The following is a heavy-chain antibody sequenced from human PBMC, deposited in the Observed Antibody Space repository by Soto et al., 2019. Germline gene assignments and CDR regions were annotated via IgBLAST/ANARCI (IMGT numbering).Heavy chain of an antibody. Sequence: EVQLLESGGGVVQPGGSLRLSCAVSGFTFSNYAVSWVRQAPGKGLEWVSAITGSADSTYYADSVKGRFTISRDNSKNTLDLQMSSLRGEDAALYYCAKGSGPYYYGSGAYYYYYMDVWGKGTTVTVSS. V-gene: IGHV3-23*01. D-gene: IGHD3-10*01. J-gene: IGHJ6*03. CDR3: AKGSGPYYYGSGAYYYYYMDV. CDR2: ITGSADST. CDR1: GFTFSNYA.